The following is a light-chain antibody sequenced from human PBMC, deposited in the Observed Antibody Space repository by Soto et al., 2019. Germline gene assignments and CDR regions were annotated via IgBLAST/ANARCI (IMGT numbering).Light chain of an antibody. CDR2: EVV. Sequence: QSVLTQPPSASGTPGQRVTISCSGSSSNIGSNYVYWYQHHPGKAPRLIIYEVVQRPSGVPDRFSGSKSGNTASLTVSGLQAADEADYFCKSYAGSNTYVFGSGTKLTVL. CDR3: KSYAGSNTYV. J-gene: IGLJ1*01. CDR1: SSNIGSNY. V-gene: IGLV1-47*01.